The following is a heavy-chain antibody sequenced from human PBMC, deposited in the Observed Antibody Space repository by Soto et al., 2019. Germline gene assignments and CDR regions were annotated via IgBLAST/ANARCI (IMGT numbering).Heavy chain of an antibody. D-gene: IGHD3-22*01. Sequence: PXETLSLTCTVSGCPISGHYWSWIRQPPGKGLEWIGYRYYSGSSSYNPSLKSRVTISVDTSKNQFSLELSSVTAADTAVYYCARGLYYYDGSGYSKSFDYWGQGTLVTVSS. J-gene: IGHJ4*02. CDR2: RYYSGSS. CDR3: ARGLYYYDGSGYSKSFDY. V-gene: IGHV4-59*11. CDR1: GCPISGHY.